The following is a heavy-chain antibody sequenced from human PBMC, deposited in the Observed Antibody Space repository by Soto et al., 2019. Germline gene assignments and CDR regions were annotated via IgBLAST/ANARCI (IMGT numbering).Heavy chain of an antibody. V-gene: IGHV3-30*18. D-gene: IGHD3-3*01. CDR2: ISSDGSDK. Sequence: GGSLRLSCAASGFIFSDYGMHWVRQAPGKGLEWMAIISSDGSDKYYADSVKGRFTISRDNSKNTLYLQMNSLRAEDTAVYYCAKNHLPQSSYDLPWFEPWGQGTLVTVSS. J-gene: IGHJ5*02. CDR1: GFIFSDYG. CDR3: AKNHLPQSSYDLPWFEP.